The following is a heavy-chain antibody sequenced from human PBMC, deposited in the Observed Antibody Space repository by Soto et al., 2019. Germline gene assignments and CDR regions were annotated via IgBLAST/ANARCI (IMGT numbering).Heavy chain of an antibody. J-gene: IGHJ6*02. CDR3: ARDREAGYNFYYGMDV. CDR1: GADINTYS. CDR2: IYTSASI. D-gene: IGHD6-19*01. V-gene: IGHV4-4*07. Sequence: ETLSLTCSVSGADINTYSWTWIRQPAGKGLEWIGRIYTSASINYNPSLRGRVTLPVDTSTNQVSLKLASVTAADTAVYYCARDREAGYNFYYGMDVWGQGTTVTVSS.